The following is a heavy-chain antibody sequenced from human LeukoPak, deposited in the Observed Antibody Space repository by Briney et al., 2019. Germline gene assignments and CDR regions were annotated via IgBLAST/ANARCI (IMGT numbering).Heavy chain of an antibody. CDR3: SRVVQDVTGADY. CDR2: IQSSTGSM. D-gene: IGHD3-9*01. J-gene: IGHJ4*02. V-gene: IGHV3-48*01. Sequence: GGSLRLSCAASGFTFSSYHMNWVRQAPGKGLEWLSYIQSSTGSMIYADPVKGRFTVSRDNAKDSLYLQMNSLRAEDTAVYYCSRVVQDVTGADYWGQGTLVIVSS. CDR1: GFTFSSYH.